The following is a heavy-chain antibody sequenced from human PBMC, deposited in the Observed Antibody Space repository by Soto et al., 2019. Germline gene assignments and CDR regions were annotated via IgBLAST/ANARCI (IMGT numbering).Heavy chain of an antibody. V-gene: IGHV3-11*01. CDR3: ARVQAITVMLSDY. Sequence: QVQLVESGGGLVKPGGSLRLSCAASGFTFSDYYMSWIRQAPGKGLEWLSYISIRGTSIYYADSVKGRFTISRDNAKNSLYLQMNSLRADDTAVYYCARVQAITVMLSDYWGQGTLVTVSS. J-gene: IGHJ4*02. CDR2: ISIRGTSI. CDR1: GFTFSDYY. D-gene: IGHD3-22*01.